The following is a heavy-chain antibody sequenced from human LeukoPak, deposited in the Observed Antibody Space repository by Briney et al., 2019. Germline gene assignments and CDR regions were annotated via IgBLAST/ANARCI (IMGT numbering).Heavy chain of an antibody. CDR3: ARVWRVRGVITAVFDS. CDR2: IKQDGSEK. D-gene: IGHD3-10*01. Sequence: GGSLRLSCVASGFTFSTYWMSWVRQAPGKGLEWVANIKQDGSEKNCVDSVKGRFTISRDNAKNSLYLQMNSLRAEDTAVYYCARVWRVRGVITAVFDSWGQGTLVTVSS. V-gene: IGHV3-7*01. J-gene: IGHJ4*02. CDR1: GFTFSTYW.